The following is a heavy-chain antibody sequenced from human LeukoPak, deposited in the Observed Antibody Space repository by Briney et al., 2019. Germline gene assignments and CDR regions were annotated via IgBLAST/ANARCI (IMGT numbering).Heavy chain of an antibody. CDR1: GFTFSSYW. CDR3: AKDFGSASYSSGWYGRNWFDP. D-gene: IGHD6-19*01. Sequence: GGSLRLSCAASGFTFSSYWMHWVRQAPGKGLEWVAVISYDGSNKYYADPVKGRFTISRDNSKNTLYLQMNSLRAEDTAVYYCAKDFGSASYSSGWYGRNWFDPWGQGTLVTVSS. CDR2: ISYDGSNK. J-gene: IGHJ5*02. V-gene: IGHV3-30*18.